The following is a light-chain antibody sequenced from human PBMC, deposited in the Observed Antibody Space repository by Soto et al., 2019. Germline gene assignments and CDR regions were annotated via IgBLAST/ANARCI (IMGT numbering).Light chain of an antibody. CDR3: QQSYSTPQIT. Sequence: DIQMTQSPSCLSSAVGYRVTLSCAASQSISSYLNWYQQKPGKAPKLLIYAASSLQSGVPSRFSGSGSGTDFTLTISSLQPEDFATYYCQQSYSTPQITFGQGTRLEIK. CDR1: QSISSY. V-gene: IGKV1-39*01. J-gene: IGKJ5*01. CDR2: AAS.